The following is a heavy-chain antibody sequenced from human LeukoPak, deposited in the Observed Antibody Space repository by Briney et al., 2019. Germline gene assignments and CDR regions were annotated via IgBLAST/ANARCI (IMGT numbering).Heavy chain of an antibody. CDR2: IHHSAGT. V-gene: IGHV4-4*02. D-gene: IGHD2-15*01. CDR3: AKDLGRNPGY. J-gene: IGHJ4*02. Sequence: SETLSLTCTLSGDSVTSDNWWSWVRQPPGKGLEWIGEIHHSAGTNYNPSLRSRVTMSIDKSKDQFSLNLNSVTAADTALYFCAKDLGRNPGYWGQGTLVVVSS. CDR1: GDSVTSDNW.